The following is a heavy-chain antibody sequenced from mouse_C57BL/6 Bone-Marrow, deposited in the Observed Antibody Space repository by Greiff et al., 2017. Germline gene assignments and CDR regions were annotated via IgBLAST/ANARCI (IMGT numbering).Heavy chain of an antibody. Sequence: EVQRVESGGGLVKPGGSLKLSCAASGFTFSDYGMHWVRQAPEKGLEWVAYISSGSSTIYYADTVKGRFTISRDNAKNTLFLQMTSLRSEDTAMYYCAKVYYYGSSSGGYFDVWGTGTTVTVSS. CDR2: ISSGSSTI. D-gene: IGHD1-1*01. J-gene: IGHJ1*03. CDR3: AKVYYYGSSSGGYFDV. CDR1: GFTFSDYG. V-gene: IGHV5-17*01.